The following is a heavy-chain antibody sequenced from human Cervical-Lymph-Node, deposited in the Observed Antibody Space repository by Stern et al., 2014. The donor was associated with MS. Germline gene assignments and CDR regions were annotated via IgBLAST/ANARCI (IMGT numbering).Heavy chain of an antibody. CDR3: ARDFCGANICPLDY. V-gene: IGHV3-30-3*01. Sequence: VQLVESGGTVVQPGRSLGLSCAASGFTFIDHAMHWVRRAPGKGLEWVAFISYDGNTKYYADSVKGRFTISRDNSQNTVDLLMNSLRPDDTAVYYCARDFCGANICPLDYWGQGTLVSVSS. CDR1: GFTFIDHA. CDR2: ISYDGNTK. D-gene: IGHD4/OR15-4a*01. J-gene: IGHJ4*02.